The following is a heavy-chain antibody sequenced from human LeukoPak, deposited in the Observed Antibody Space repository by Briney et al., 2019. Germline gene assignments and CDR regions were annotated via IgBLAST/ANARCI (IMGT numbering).Heavy chain of an antibody. D-gene: IGHD6-13*01. J-gene: IGHJ4*02. CDR1: GFTFSSYA. V-gene: IGHV3-64*01. CDR2: ISSNGGST. Sequence: GGSLRLSCAASGFTFSSYAMHWVRQAPGKGLEYVSAISSNGGSTYYANSVKGRFTISRDNSKNTLYLQMGSLRAEDMAVYYCARGGMAAAGGDYWGQGTLVTVSS. CDR3: ARGGMAAAGGDY.